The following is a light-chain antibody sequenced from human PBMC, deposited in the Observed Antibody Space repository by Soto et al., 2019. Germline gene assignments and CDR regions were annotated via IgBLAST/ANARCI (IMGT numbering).Light chain of an antibody. CDR1: QRVSRSY. V-gene: IGKV3-20*01. Sequence: EIVLTQSPGTLSLSPGERATLSCRASQRVSRSYLAWYQQKPGQAPRLLIYGASSRATGIPDRFSGSGSGTDFTLTISRLEPEDFEVYYCQQYGRSPRTFGQGTKVEI. CDR2: GAS. CDR3: QQYGRSPRT. J-gene: IGKJ1*01.